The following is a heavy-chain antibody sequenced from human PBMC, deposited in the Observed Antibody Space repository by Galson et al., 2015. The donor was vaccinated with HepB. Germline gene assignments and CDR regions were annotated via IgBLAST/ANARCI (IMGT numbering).Heavy chain of an antibody. D-gene: IGHD3-10*01. CDR2: XXTXXTYT. V-gene: IGHV3-11*06. Sequence: SLRLSCAASGXXXXXXXMXXIRXXXXXGLXXXXFXXTXXTYTNYADSVKGRFTTSRDNAKNSLYLQMNSLRAEDMAVYYCTRAAGFGELQDWXXXTLVTVSS. CDR1: GXXXXXXX. J-gene: IGHJ4*01. CDR3: TRAAGFGELQD.